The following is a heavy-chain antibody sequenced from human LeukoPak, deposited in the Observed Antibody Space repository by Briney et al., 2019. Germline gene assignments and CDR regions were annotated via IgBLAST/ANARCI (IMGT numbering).Heavy chain of an antibody. D-gene: IGHD4-17*01. V-gene: IGHV1-18*01. Sequence: ASVKVSCKASGYTFTSYGISWVRQAPGQGLEWMGWIGAYNGNTNYAQKLQGRVTMTTDTSTSTAYMELRSLRSDDTAVYYCAQSPNAVTLFLSFDYWGQGTLVTVSS. CDR2: IGAYNGNT. J-gene: IGHJ4*02. CDR1: GYTFTSYG. CDR3: AQSPNAVTLFLSFDY.